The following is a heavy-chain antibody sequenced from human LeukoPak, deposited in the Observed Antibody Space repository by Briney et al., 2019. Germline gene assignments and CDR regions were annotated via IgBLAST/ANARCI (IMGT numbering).Heavy chain of an antibody. CDR2: IGAFNGNT. CDR1: GYSFDRYG. J-gene: IGHJ3*02. D-gene: IGHD3-22*01. V-gene: IGHV1-18*01. Sequence: ASVKVSCKASGYSFDRYGISWVRQAPGQGLEWLGWIGAFNGNTNYAQNPQGRVTMTADTSTTTAYMELRSLSSDDTAVYYCARDFLSYDGSENHFEDTFDIWGQGTMVTVSS. CDR3: ARDFLSYDGSENHFEDTFDI.